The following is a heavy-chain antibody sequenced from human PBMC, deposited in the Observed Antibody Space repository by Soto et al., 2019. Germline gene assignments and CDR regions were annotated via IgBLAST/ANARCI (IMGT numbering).Heavy chain of an antibody. CDR2: ISGDGSST. V-gene: IGHV3-74*01. CDR1: GFTFSTYW. CDR3: TRDRPLDY. J-gene: IGHJ4*02. Sequence: GGSLRLSCAASGFTFSTYWMDWVRQAPGEGLVWVSRISGDGSSTYYADSVKGRFTISRDNAKNTLYLQINSLRAEDTAVYYCTRDRPLDYWGQGTLVTVSS.